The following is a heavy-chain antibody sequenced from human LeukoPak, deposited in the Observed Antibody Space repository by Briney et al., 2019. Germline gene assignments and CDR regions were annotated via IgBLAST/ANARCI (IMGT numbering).Heavy chain of an antibody. CDR2: ISASGYST. CDR3: AKDVYNWNFYFDY. CDR1: GFTLSSYA. Sequence: GGSLRLSCAASGFTLSSYAMSWVRQAPGKGLEWVSAISASGYSTYYADSVKGRFTISRDNSKKTLYLQMNSLRAEDTAIFYCAKDVYNWNFYFDYWGQGTLVTVSS. D-gene: IGHD1-7*01. J-gene: IGHJ4*02. V-gene: IGHV3-23*01.